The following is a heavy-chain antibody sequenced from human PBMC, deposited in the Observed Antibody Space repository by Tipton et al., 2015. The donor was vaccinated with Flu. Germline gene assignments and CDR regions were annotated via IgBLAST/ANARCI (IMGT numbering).Heavy chain of an antibody. J-gene: IGHJ4*02. CDR3: ATTTYYYGSGTHDY. Sequence: TLSLTCTVSGGSISSFYWNWIRQPPGKGLEWIGCVYHGGTTYYNPSLKGRVALSLDTFNNQFSLKLTSVTAADTAVYFCATTTYYYGSGTHDYWGQGTLVTVSS. D-gene: IGHD3-10*01. CDR2: VYHGGTT. CDR1: GGSISSFY. V-gene: IGHV4-59*12.